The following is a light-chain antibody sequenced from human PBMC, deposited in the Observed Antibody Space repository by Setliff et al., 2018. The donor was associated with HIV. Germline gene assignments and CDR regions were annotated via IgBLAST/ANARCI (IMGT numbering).Light chain of an antibody. V-gene: IGLV2-8*01. Sequence: QSALTQPPSASGSPGQSVTISCTGTSSDIGRYNYVSWYQQHPGKAPKVVIYEVTKRPSGVPDRFFASKSGNTASLTVSGLQAEDEADYYCSSYGGNLYAFGTGTKVTVL. J-gene: IGLJ1*01. CDR1: SSDIGRYNY. CDR2: EVT. CDR3: SSYGGNLYA.